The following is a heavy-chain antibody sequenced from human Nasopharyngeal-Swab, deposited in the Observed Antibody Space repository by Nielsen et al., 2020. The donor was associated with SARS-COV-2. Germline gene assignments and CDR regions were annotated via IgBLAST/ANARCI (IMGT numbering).Heavy chain of an antibody. CDR2: INHSGST. V-gene: IGHV4-34*01. J-gene: IGHJ4*02. CDR3: ARAGVDISTGSSGGCFDY. Sequence: GSLRLSCAVYGESFSGYYWSWIRQPPGKGLEWIGEINHSGSTNYNPSLKSRVTMSVDTSKNQFSLKLRSVTAADTAVYYCARAGVDISTGSSGGCFDYWGQGTLVTVSS. D-gene: IGHD3-9*01. CDR1: GESFSGYY.